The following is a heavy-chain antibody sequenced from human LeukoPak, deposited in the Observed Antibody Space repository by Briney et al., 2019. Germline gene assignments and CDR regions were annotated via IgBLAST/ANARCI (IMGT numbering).Heavy chain of an antibody. CDR1: VYTLTELS. CDR3: ATVSYYYDSSGYQGYFQH. Sequence: GASVKVSCKVSVYTLTELSIHWVRQAPGKGLEWMGGFDPEDGETIYAQRFQGRVTMTEDTSTDTAYMELSSLRSEDAAVYYCATVSYYYDSSGYQGYFQHWGQGTLVTVSS. D-gene: IGHD3-22*01. J-gene: IGHJ1*01. CDR2: FDPEDGET. V-gene: IGHV1-24*01.